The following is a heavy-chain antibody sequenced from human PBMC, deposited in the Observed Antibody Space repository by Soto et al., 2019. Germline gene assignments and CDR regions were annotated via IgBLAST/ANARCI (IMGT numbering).Heavy chain of an antibody. CDR2: ISPYNGNT. V-gene: IGHV1-18*01. J-gene: IGHJ6*02. Sequence: ASVKVSCKASGYPFTSYGIGWVRQAPGQGLEWMGWISPYNGNTYYAQKFQGRGTMTTDTSTTTVYMELRSLRSDDTAVYYCTRVFFFDRNYSCGIVFRCQGIMVT. CDR1: GYPFTSYG. CDR3: TRVFFFDRNYSCGIVF. D-gene: IGHD3-3*01.